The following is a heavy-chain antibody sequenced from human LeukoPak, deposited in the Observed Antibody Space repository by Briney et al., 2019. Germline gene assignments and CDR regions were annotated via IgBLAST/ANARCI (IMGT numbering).Heavy chain of an antibody. J-gene: IGHJ3*02. Sequence: GGSLRLSCAASGFTLSNHAMSWVRQAPGKGLEWVSSISSSSSDIYYADSVKGRFTISRDNAKNSLYLQMNSLRADDTAVSYCARDWPAVTIFYLPTIWGQGTMVTVSS. CDR2: ISSSSSDI. CDR3: ARDWPAVTIFYLPTI. D-gene: IGHD3-9*01. V-gene: IGHV3-21*01. CDR1: GFTLSNHA.